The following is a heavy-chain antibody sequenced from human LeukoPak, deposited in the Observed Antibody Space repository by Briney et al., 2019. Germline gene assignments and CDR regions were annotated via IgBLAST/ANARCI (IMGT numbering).Heavy chain of an antibody. J-gene: IGHJ4*02. V-gene: IGHV3-23*01. CDR2: ISGSGGST. CDR3: AKDGVLRFLEWFDYYFDY. Sequence: GGSLRLSCAASGFTFSSYAMSWVRQAPGKGLEWVSAISGSGGSTYYADSVKGRLTISRDNSKNTLYLQMNSLRAEDTAVYYCAKDGVLRFLEWFDYYFDYWGQGTLVTVSS. D-gene: IGHD3-3*01. CDR1: GFTFSSYA.